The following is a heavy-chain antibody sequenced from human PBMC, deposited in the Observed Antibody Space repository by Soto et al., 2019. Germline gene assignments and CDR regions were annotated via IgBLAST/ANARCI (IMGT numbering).Heavy chain of an antibody. CDR1: GFSLSNCG. CDR3: AKDLYSSGWYNYFDP. V-gene: IGHV3-30*18. Sequence: QVQLVESGGGVVQPGRSLILSCAASGFSLSNCGMHWVRQAPGKGLEWVAMIPYDGSQEHFIDSVKGRFTISRDNSKNTLYLQMNSLRPEDTAVYYCAKDLYSSGWYNYFDPWGQGTLVTISS. J-gene: IGHJ5*02. CDR2: IPYDGSQE. D-gene: IGHD6-19*01.